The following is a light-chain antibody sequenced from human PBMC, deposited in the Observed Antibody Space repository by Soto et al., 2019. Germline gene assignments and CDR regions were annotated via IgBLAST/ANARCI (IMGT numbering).Light chain of an antibody. CDR3: SSYTSNSTYLV. Sequence: QSALTQPASVSGSPGQSITISCAGTSSYVGGYNFVSWYQQHPGKAPKLMIVEVSNRPSGVSNRFSGSKSGNPASLTISGLQAEAEALYSCSSYTSNSTYLVFGGGTKLTVL. CDR2: EVS. CDR1: SSYVGGYNF. V-gene: IGLV2-14*01. J-gene: IGLJ2*01.